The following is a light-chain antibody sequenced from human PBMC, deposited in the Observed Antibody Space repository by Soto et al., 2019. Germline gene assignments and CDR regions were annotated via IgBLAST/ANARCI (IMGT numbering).Light chain of an antibody. Sequence: EVVLTQSPATLSLSPGERATLSCRASQSIGAYLTWYQQKPGQSPRLLIYDASNRATGIPARFSGSGSGTDFTLTISSLEPEDFAVYFCQQRTNWRATFGQGTRLEIK. CDR3: QQRTNWRAT. CDR2: DAS. J-gene: IGKJ5*01. CDR1: QSIGAY. V-gene: IGKV3-11*01.